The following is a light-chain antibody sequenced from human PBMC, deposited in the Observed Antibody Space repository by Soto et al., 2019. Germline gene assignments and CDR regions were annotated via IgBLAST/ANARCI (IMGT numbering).Light chain of an antibody. CDR3: LSLDSSLSVV. Sequence: QSVLTQPPSVSGAPGQRVTISCTGSSSNIGAGYDVHWYQQLPGRAPKLLIYGNPNRPSGVPDRFSGSKSGTSASLAITGLQAEDEADYYCLSLDSSLSVVFGGGTKLTVL. CDR2: GNP. V-gene: IGLV1-40*01. J-gene: IGLJ2*01. CDR1: SSNIGAGYD.